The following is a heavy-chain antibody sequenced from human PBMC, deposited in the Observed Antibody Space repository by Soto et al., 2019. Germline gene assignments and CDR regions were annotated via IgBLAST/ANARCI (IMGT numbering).Heavy chain of an antibody. CDR1: GYTFTRHT. J-gene: IGHJ5*02. CDR3: ARGIATGQLDP. Sequence: QVQLVQSGAEVKKPGASVKISCKASGYTFTRHTMNWVRQAPRQRLEWMGWINPDNGNTKSSQKFQDRVIITRDTSASTAYMDLSSLRSEDTAVYYCARGIATGQLDPWGQGTLVTVSS. CDR2: INPDNGNT. V-gene: IGHV1-3*01. D-gene: IGHD2-15*01.